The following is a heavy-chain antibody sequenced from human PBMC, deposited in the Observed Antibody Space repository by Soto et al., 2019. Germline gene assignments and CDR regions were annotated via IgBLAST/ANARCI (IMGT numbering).Heavy chain of an antibody. Sequence: QVQLQESGPGLVKPSQTLSLTCTVSGGSISSGDYYLRWILQPPGKGLEWIGYIYYSGRTYYTPSLKSRVTISVDTSKIQFSLKLSSVTAADTAVYYCARAVSSSWPSFDYWGQGTLVTVSS. CDR1: GGSISSGDYY. D-gene: IGHD6-13*01. V-gene: IGHV4-30-4*01. J-gene: IGHJ4*02. CDR2: IYYSGRT. CDR3: ARAVSSSWPSFDY.